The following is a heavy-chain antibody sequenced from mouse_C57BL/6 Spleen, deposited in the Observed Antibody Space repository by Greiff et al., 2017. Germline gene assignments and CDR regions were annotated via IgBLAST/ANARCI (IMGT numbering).Heavy chain of an antibody. CDR1: GYTFTSYW. CDR3: ARGSTMVTSDAMDY. Sequence: QVQLQQSGAELVKPGASVKLSCKASGYTFTSYWMQWVKQRPGQGLEWIGEIDPSDSYTNYNQKFKGKATLTVDTSSSTAYMQLSSLTSEDSAVYYCARGSTMVTSDAMDYWGQGTSVTVSS. V-gene: IGHV1-50*01. J-gene: IGHJ4*01. D-gene: IGHD2-1*01. CDR2: IDPSDSYT.